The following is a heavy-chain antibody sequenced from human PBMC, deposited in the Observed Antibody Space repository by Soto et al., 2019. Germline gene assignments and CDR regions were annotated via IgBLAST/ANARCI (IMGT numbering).Heavy chain of an antibody. Sequence: GASVKVSCKASGYTFTGYYMHWVRQAPGQGLEWMGWINPNSGGTNYAQKFQGRVTMTRGTSISTAYMELSRLRSDDTAVYYCAREGSSCSGGSCYFDYWGQGTLVTVSS. V-gene: IGHV1-2*02. CDR2: INPNSGGT. CDR1: GYTFTGYY. J-gene: IGHJ4*02. D-gene: IGHD2-15*01. CDR3: AREGSSCSGGSCYFDY.